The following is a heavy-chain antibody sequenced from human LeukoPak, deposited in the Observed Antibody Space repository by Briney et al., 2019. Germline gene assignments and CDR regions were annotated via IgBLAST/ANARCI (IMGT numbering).Heavy chain of an antibody. Sequence: SQTLSLTCAISGDSVSSNSPAWNWIRQSPSRGLEWLGRTYCKSKWYNDYAVSVKSRITINPDTSKNQFSLQLNSVTPEDTAVYYCARDWGRDGYNLGYHYGMDVWGQGTTVTVSS. CDR2: TYCKSKWYN. J-gene: IGHJ6*02. CDR3: ARDWGRDGYNLGYHYGMDV. D-gene: IGHD5-24*01. V-gene: IGHV6-1*01. CDR1: GDSVSSNSPA.